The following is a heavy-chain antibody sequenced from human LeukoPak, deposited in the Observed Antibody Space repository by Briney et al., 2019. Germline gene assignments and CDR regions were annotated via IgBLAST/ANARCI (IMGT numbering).Heavy chain of an antibody. V-gene: IGHV3-66*02. D-gene: IGHD5-12*01. Sequence: GGSLRLSCAASGFTVSSNYMSWVRQAPGKGLEWVSVIYSGGSTYYADSVKGRFTISRDNSKNTLYLQMNSLRAEDTAVYYCARDFSYLGVVAIPFDYWGQGTLVTVSS. J-gene: IGHJ4*02. CDR3: ARDFSYLGVVAIPFDY. CDR1: GFTVSSNY. CDR2: IYSGGST.